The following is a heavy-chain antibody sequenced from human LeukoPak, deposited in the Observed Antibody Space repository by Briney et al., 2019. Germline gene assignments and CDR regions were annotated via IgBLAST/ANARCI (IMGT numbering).Heavy chain of an antibody. CDR1: GYTFTSYG. Sequence: GASVKVSCKASGYTFTSYGISWVRQAPGQGLEWMGWISAYNGNTNYAQKLQGRVTMTTDTSTSTAYMELRSLRSDDTAVYYCAKEDIYYDSSGYYAKVNYYGMDVWGQGTTVNVSS. CDR3: AKEDIYYDSSGYYAKVNYYGMDV. V-gene: IGHV1-18*01. D-gene: IGHD3-22*01. J-gene: IGHJ6*02. CDR2: ISAYNGNT.